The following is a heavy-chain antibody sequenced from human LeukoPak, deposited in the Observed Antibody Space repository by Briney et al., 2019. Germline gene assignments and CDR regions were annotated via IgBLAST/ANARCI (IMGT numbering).Heavy chain of an antibody. J-gene: IGHJ3*01. CDR1: GGSTNSYY. Sequence: PSETLSLTCTVSGGSTNSYYWSWIRQPPGKGLEWIGNIYNSGTTNYNPSLKSRVTISVETSKNLFSLKLSSVTAADTAVYYCARARTGETPCDASAVWGQGTMVTVSS. V-gene: IGHV4-59*01. D-gene: IGHD1-1*01. CDR2: IYNSGTT. CDR3: ARARTGETPCDASAV.